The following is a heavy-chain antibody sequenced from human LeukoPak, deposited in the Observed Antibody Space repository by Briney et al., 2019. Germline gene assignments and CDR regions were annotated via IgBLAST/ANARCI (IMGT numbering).Heavy chain of an antibody. CDR1: GGSISSGDSY. J-gene: IGHJ3*02. V-gene: IGHV4-31*03. Sequence: PSEALSLTCTVSGGSISSGDSYWSWTCQHRGKGLEWLGYIYYSGSNYYNPPLKGRVTIPENTSKNQFSLKLSSVTAADTAVYYCARDDYYGSGSYYACDIWGQGTLVTVSS. D-gene: IGHD3-10*01. CDR2: IYYSGSN. CDR3: ARDDYYGSGSYYACDI.